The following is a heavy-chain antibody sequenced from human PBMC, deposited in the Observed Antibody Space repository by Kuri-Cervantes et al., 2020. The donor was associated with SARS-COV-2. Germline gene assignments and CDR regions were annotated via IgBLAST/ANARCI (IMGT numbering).Heavy chain of an antibody. CDR1: GGSFSGYY. CDR3: ARGPGLYSRKAYGMDV. J-gene: IGHJ6*02. V-gene: IGHV4-34*01. D-gene: IGHD3-16*02. Sequence: ESLKISCAVYGGSFSGYYWSWIRQPPGKGLEWIGEINHSGSTNYNPSLKNRVTISVDTSKNQFSLKLSSVTAADTAVYYCARGPGLYSRKAYGMDVWGQGTTVTVSS. CDR2: INHSGST.